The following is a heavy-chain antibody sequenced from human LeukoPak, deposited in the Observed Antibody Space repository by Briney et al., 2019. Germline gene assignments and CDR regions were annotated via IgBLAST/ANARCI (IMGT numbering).Heavy chain of an antibody. J-gene: IGHJ5*02. CDR1: GYTFTSYI. Sequence: ASVKVSCEACGYTFTSYIINWVRPAPGQGLEWMGWISAYNGDTNYAQKFQGRVTMTTDTATSTAFMELRSLRSDDTAVYYCARGGTYNWFDPWGHGTLVTVSS. CDR2: ISAYNGDT. V-gene: IGHV1-18*04. D-gene: IGHD1-1*01. CDR3: ARGGTYNWFDP.